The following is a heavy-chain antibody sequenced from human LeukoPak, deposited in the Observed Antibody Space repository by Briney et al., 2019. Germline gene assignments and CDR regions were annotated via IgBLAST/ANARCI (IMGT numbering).Heavy chain of an antibody. Sequence: ASVKVSCKASGYTFTSYDINWARQATGRGLEWMGWMNPNSGNTGYAQKFQGRVTITRNTSISTAYMELSSLRSEDTAVYYCARGGPGYYDSSGYYFDYWGQGTLVTVSS. D-gene: IGHD3-22*01. CDR1: GYTFTSYD. CDR2: MNPNSGNT. CDR3: ARGGPGYYDSSGYYFDY. V-gene: IGHV1-8*03. J-gene: IGHJ4*02.